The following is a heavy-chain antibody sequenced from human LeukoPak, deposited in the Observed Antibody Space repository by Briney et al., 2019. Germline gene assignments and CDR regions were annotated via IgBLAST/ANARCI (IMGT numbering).Heavy chain of an antibody. CDR1: GGSISSRNW. D-gene: IGHD2-8*01. V-gene: IGHV4-4*02. CDR3: ARDNGAIRAYYYHGMDV. J-gene: IGHJ6*02. Sequence: SETLSLTCAVSGGSISSRNWWSWVRQPPGKGLEWIGEIYLSGSINYNPSLKSRVTISVDKSKNQLSLRLTSVTAADTAVYYCARDNGAIRAYYYHGMDVWGQGTTVTVSS. CDR2: IYLSGSI.